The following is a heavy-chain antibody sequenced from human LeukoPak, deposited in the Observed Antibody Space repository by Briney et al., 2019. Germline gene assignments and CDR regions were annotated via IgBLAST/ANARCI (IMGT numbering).Heavy chain of an antibody. CDR3: ATGLAEGSFDY. D-gene: IGHD1-1*01. CDR2: ISYDGSNK. V-gene: IGHV3-30-3*01. CDR1: GFTFSSYA. J-gene: IGHJ4*02. Sequence: PGGSLRLSCGASGFTFSSYAMDWVRQAPGKGLEWVAVISYDGSNKYYADSVKGRFTISRDNSKNTLYLQMNSLRAEDTAVYYCATGLAEGSFDYWGQGTLVTVSS.